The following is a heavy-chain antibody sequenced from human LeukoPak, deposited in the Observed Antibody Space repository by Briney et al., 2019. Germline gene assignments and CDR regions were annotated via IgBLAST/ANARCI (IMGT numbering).Heavy chain of an antibody. J-gene: IGHJ4*02. D-gene: IGHD6-19*01. Sequence: SETLSLTCSVSGGSISSYYWTWIRQPPGKGLEWIGYIYYSGSTNYNPSLKSRVTISVDTSKNQFSLKLSSVTAADTAVYYCARASSGLDYWGQGTLVTVSS. CDR2: IYYSGST. CDR3: ARASSGLDY. CDR1: GGSISSYY. V-gene: IGHV4-59*08.